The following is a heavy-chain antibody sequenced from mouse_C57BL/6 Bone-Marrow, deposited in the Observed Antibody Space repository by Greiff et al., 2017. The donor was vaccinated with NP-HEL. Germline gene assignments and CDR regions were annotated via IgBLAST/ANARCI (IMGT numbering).Heavy chain of an antibody. CDR1: GYTFTDYY. CDR3: ARDYYYGSSYWYFDV. CDR2: INPYTGGT. D-gene: IGHD1-1*01. J-gene: IGHJ1*03. Sequence: VQLQQSGPVLVKPGASVKMSCKASGYTFTDYYMNWVKQSHGKSLEWIGVINPYTGGTSYNQKFKGKATLTVDKSSSTAYMELNSLTSEDSAVYYCARDYYYGSSYWYFDVWGTGTTVTVSS. V-gene: IGHV1-19*01.